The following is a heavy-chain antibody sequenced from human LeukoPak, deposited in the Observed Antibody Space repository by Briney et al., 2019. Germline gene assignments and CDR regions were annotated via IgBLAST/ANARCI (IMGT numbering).Heavy chain of an antibody. CDR1: DYSISRGYY. J-gene: IGHJ4*02. CDR3: ARVAGSGYCEY. CDR2: IYHGGST. V-gene: IGHV4-38-2*02. Sequence: PSETLSLTCSVSDYSISRGYYWGWIRQPPGKGLEWIGNIYHGGSTSYNASLKSRVTISVDTSKNQFSLKLSSVTAADTAVYYCARVAGSGYCEYWGQGTLVTVSS. D-gene: IGHD6-19*01.